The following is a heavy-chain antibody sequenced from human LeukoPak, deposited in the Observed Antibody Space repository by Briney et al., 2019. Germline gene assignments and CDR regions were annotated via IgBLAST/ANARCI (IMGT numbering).Heavy chain of an antibody. Sequence: PGGSLRLSCAASGFTFSGYEMNWVRQAPGKGLEWVSYISSSGSTIHYADSVKGRFTISRDNAKNSLYLQMNSLRAEDTAVYYCARDRVVDTAMAHFDYWGQGTLVTVSS. D-gene: IGHD5-18*01. CDR3: ARDRVVDTAMAHFDY. CDR2: ISSSGSTI. CDR1: GFTFSGYE. J-gene: IGHJ4*02. V-gene: IGHV3-48*03.